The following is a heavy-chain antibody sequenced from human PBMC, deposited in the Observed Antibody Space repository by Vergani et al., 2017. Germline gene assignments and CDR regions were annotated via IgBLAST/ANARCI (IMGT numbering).Heavy chain of an antibody. J-gene: IGHJ4*02. Sequence: QVQLQQWGAGLLKPSETLSLTCAVYGGSISGYYWSWIRQHPGKGLEWIGEINHSGSTNYNPSLKSRVTISVDTSKNQFSLKLSSVTAADTAVYYCARIYCSSTSCYSPFDYWGQGTLVTVSS. CDR3: ARIYCSSTSCYSPFDY. CDR1: GGSISGYY. CDR2: INHSGST. D-gene: IGHD2-2*01. V-gene: IGHV4-34*01.